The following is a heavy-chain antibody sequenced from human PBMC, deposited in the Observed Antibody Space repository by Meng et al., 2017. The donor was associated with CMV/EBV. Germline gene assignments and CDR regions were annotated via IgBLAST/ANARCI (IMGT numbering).Heavy chain of an antibody. CDR3: ARAGIQIFGVVSIDY. J-gene: IGHJ4*02. V-gene: IGHV3-23*01. CDR2: ISGSGGST. Sequence: GGSLRLSCAASGFTFSSYAMSWVRQAPGKGLEWVSAISGSGGSTYYADSVKGRFTISRDNSKNTLYLQMNSLRAEDTAVYYCARAGIQIFGVVSIDYWGQGTLVTVSS. D-gene: IGHD3-3*01. CDR1: GFTFSSYA.